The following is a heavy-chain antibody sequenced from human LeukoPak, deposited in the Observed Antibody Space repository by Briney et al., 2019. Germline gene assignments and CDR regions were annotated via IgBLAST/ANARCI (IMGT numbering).Heavy chain of an antibody. Sequence: GGSLRLSCAASGFTFSNAWMSWVRQAPGKGLEWVGRIKSKTDGGTTDYAAPVKGRFTISRDDSKNTLYLQMNSLKTEDTAVYYCTTGGDRASDYYGMDVWGQGTTVTVSS. CDR2: IKSKTDGGTT. D-gene: IGHD4-17*01. J-gene: IGHJ6*02. CDR1: GFTFSNAW. CDR3: TTGGDRASDYYGMDV. V-gene: IGHV3-15*01.